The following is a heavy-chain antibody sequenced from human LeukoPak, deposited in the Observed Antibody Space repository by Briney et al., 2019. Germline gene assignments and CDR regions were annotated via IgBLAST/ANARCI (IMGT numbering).Heavy chain of an antibody. CDR3: ARGRPLLYSSGWSSDY. CDR2: ISSSSNYI. D-gene: IGHD6-19*01. V-gene: IGHV3-21*01. Sequence: GGSLRLSCEGSAFIFSGHWMNWVRQAPGKGLEWVSSISSSSNYIYYADSVKGRFTISRDNAKNSLYLQANSLRAEDTAVYYCARGRPLLYSSGWSSDYWGQGALVTVSS. CDR1: AFIFSGHW. J-gene: IGHJ4*02.